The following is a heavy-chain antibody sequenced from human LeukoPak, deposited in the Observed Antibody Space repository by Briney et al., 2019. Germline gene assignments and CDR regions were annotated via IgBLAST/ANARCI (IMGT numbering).Heavy chain of an antibody. CDR1: GFTFDDYA. CDR3: AKARIITMVRGVPPLIDY. Sequence: GRSLRLSCAASGFTFDDYAMHWVRHAPGKGLEWVSGISWNSGSIGYADSVKGRFTISRDNAKNSLYLQMNSLRAEDTALYYCAKARIITMVRGVPPLIDYWGQGTLVTVSS. CDR2: ISWNSGSI. D-gene: IGHD3-10*01. J-gene: IGHJ4*02. V-gene: IGHV3-9*01.